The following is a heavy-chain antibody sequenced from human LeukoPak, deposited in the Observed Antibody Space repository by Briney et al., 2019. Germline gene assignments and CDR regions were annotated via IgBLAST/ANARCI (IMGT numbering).Heavy chain of an antibody. CDR2: IYYSGNT. D-gene: IGHD6-13*01. V-gene: IGHV4-59*08. CDR1: GGSISSYY. Sequence: PSETLSLTCTVSGGSISSYYWNWIRQPPGKGLEWIGYIYYSGNTNYNPSLKSRVTISVDTSKNQFSLKLSSVTAADTAVYYCAGRIATTATFAFDIWGRGTMVTVSS. CDR3: AGRIATTATFAFDI. J-gene: IGHJ3*02.